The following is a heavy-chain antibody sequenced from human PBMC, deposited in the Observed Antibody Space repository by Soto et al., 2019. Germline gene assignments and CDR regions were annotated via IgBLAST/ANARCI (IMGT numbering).Heavy chain of an antibody. Sequence: EMQLVESGGGLVQPGGSLRLSCVDSGFTFSSYWMSWVRQAPVKGLEWVGNKKQDGSEENYVDSVQGRLTISRDNAKNSMYLQMNSLRAEATAVNYWARTASSGRGLAVLGQGTTVVVSS. D-gene: IGHD3-10*01. J-gene: IGHJ6*02. CDR1: GFTFSSYW. CDR3: ARTASSGRGLAV. CDR2: KKQDGSEE. V-gene: IGHV3-7*01.